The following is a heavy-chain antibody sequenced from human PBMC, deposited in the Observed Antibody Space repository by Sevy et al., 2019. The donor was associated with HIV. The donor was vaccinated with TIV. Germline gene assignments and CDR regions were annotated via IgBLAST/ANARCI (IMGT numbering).Heavy chain of an antibody. V-gene: IGHV1-69*13. CDR3: ARGQDYYGSGSYYNSPYNWFDP. D-gene: IGHD3-10*01. J-gene: IGHJ5*02. CDR1: GGTLSSYA. CDR2: IIPIFGTA. Sequence: ASVKVSCKASGGTLSSYAISWVRQAPGQGLEWIGGIIPIFGTANYAQKFQGRVTITADESTSTAYMELSSLRSEDTAVYSCARGQDYYGSGSYYNSPYNWFDPWGQGTLVTVSS.